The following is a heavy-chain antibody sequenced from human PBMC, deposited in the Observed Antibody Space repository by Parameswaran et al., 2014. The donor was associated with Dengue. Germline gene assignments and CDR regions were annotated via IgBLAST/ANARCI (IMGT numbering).Heavy chain of an antibody. V-gene: IGHV3-48*02. CDR2: ITSGSDTI. CDR3: ARDTVYAFDY. J-gene: IGHJ4*01. Sequence: VRQAPGKGPEWLSYITSGSDTIFYADSVKGRFTVSRDNAKSSLYLQMNSLRDEDTAVYYCARDTVYAFDYWARSPGHRLL. D-gene: IGHD5/OR15-5a*01.